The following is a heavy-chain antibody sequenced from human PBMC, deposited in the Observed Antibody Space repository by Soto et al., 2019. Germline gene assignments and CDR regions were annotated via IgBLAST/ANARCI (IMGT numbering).Heavy chain of an antibody. V-gene: IGHV1-18*01. Sequence: ASVKVSCKASGYTFTSYGISWVRQAPGQGLEWMGWISAYNGNTNYAQKLQGRVTMTTDTSTSTAYMELRSLRSDDTAVYYCARDTPGSFDYGSSAAFDIWGQGTMVTVSS. D-gene: IGHD4-17*01. J-gene: IGHJ3*02. CDR3: ARDTPGSFDYGSSAAFDI. CDR1: GYTFTSYG. CDR2: ISAYNGNT.